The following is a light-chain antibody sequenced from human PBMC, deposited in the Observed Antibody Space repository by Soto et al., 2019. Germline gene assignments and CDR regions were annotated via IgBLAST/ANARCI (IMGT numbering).Light chain of an antibody. V-gene: IGLV2-14*02. J-gene: IGLJ1*01. CDR1: SSDVGSYNL. CDR2: EVS. CDR3: ISYTGSSTSYV. Sequence: QSVLTQPASVSESPGQSITISCTGTSSDVGSYNLVSWYQQHPGKAPKLMIYEVSQRPSGVSSRFSGSKSGNTASLTISGLQAEDEADYYCISYTGSSTSYVFGSGTKLTV.